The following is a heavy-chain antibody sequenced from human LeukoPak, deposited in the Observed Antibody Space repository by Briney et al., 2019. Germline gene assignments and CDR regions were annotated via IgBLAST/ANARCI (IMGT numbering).Heavy chain of an antibody. CDR2: IYYSGST. CDR3: TREAYYYDRRFDP. CDR1: GDSVSSGNYY. V-gene: IGHV4-61*01. D-gene: IGHD3-3*01. Sequence: PSETLSLTCTVSGDSVSSGNYYWSWIRQPPGKGLEWIGYIYYSGSTNYNPSLKGRVTISVDTSKNQFALTLSSVNAADTAVYYCTREAYYYDRRFDPWGQGPLVTVSS. J-gene: IGHJ5*02.